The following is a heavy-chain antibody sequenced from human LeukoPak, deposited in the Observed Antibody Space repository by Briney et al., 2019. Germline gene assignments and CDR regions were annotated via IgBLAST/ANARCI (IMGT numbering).Heavy chain of an antibody. CDR1: GFTFSSYG. CDR2: ISGSGGST. Sequence: GGSLRLSCAASGFTFSSYGMSWVRQAPGKGLEWVSAISGSGGSTYYADSVKGRFTISRDNSKNTAYLQMNSLKTEDTAVYYCTSYSLAGTTRGDYWGQGTLVTVSS. CDR3: TSYSLAGTTRGDY. V-gene: IGHV3-23*01. D-gene: IGHD1-7*01. J-gene: IGHJ4*02.